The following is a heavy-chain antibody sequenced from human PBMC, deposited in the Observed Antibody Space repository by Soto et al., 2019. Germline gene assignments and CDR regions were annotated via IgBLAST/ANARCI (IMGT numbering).Heavy chain of an antibody. D-gene: IGHD2-15*01. CDR3: VRGRGGGLFDP. J-gene: IGHJ5*02. CDR2: ISPGSRYP. Sequence: PGWSLRLSCAGSGFTFGYAYMSWIRQAPGKGLEWLSYISPGSRYPAYADSVKGRFTISRDNAKRSLYLQMMSLTAEDTAIYYCVRGRGGGLFDPWGQGTMVTVSS. CDR1: GFTFGYAY. V-gene: IGHV3-11*06.